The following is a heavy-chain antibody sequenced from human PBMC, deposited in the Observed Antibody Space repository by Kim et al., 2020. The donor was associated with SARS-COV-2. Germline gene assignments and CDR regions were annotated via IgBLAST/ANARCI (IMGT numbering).Heavy chain of an antibody. J-gene: IGHJ4*02. Sequence: ASVKVSCKASGYTFTGYYMHWVRQAPGQGLEWMGRINPNSGGTNYAQKFQGRVTMTRDTSISTAYMELSRLRSDDTAVYYCAGSLYGAARPIDYWGQGTLVTVSS. CDR1: GYTFTGYY. CDR2: INPNSGGT. CDR3: AGSLYGAARPIDY. D-gene: IGHD6-6*01. V-gene: IGHV1-2*06.